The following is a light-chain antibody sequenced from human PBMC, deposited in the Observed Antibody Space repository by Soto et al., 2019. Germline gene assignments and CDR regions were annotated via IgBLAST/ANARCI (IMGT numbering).Light chain of an antibody. J-gene: IGKJ1*01. V-gene: IGKV3-15*01. CDR1: QSVSSN. CDR2: GAS. CDR3: QQYNYWPPWT. Sequence: EIVMTQSPATLSLSPGERATLSCRASQSVSSNLAWYQQKPGQAPRLLISGASTRATGIPARFSGSGSGTEFTLTISSLQSEDFAVYYCQQYNYWPPWTFGQGTKVEIK.